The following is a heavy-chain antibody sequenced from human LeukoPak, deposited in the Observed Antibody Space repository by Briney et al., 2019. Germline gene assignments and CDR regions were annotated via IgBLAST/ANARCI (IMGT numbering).Heavy chain of an antibody. CDR1: GFTFSGYW. Sequence: GGSLRLSCVASGFTFSGYWMCWVRQAPGKGLEWVANINEDGSVKHYVDSVKGRFTISRDNAKNSVFVQMNSLRDEDTALYYCATSDESSGSDWGQGTLVTVPS. CDR2: INEDGSVK. D-gene: IGHD3-22*01. J-gene: IGHJ4*02. CDR3: ATSDESSGSD. V-gene: IGHV3-7*01.